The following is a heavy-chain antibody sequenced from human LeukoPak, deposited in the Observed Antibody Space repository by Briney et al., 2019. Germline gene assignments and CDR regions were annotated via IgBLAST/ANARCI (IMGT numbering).Heavy chain of an antibody. CDR1: GGTFSSYA. V-gene: IGHV1-69*04. CDR2: NIPILAIA. Sequence: SVKVSCKASGGTFSSYAISRVRQAPGQGLEWMGRNIPILAIANYAQKFQGRVTIAADKSTSTAYMELSSLRSEDTAVYYCARDYGYTYSGRGHYYYGMDVWGQGTTVTVSS. D-gene: IGHD5-18*01. CDR3: ARDYGYTYSGRGHYYYGMDV. J-gene: IGHJ6*02.